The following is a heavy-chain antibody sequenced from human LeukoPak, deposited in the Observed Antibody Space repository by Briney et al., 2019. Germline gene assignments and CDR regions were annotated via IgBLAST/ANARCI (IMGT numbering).Heavy chain of an antibody. CDR3: ARGAARMVEMATIISFEY. Sequence: PGGSLRLSCAVSGFTFNSYWMNWVRQAPGKGLEWVAVISYDGSNKKYADSVKGRFTISRDNSKNTLYLQMNSLRAEETAVYYCARGAARMVEMATIISFEYWGQGTLVTVSS. V-gene: IGHV3-30*03. D-gene: IGHD5-24*01. CDR2: ISYDGSNK. CDR1: GFTFNSYW. J-gene: IGHJ4*02.